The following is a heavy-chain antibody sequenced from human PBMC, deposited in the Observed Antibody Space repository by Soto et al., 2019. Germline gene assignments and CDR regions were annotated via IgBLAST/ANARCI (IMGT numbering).Heavy chain of an antibody. D-gene: IGHD3-22*01. CDR1: GGSFSGHS. CDR2: INHSGRV. Sequence: PSETLSLTCAVYGGSFSGHSLTWIRQYPGKGLEWIGDINHSGRVNYSPSLKSRVTISLDTSKNQFSLTLSAVTAADTAMYYCSTRAYDTNGYYRFDPWGQGTLVTVSS. CDR3: STRAYDTNGYYRFDP. J-gene: IGHJ5*01. V-gene: IGHV4-34*01.